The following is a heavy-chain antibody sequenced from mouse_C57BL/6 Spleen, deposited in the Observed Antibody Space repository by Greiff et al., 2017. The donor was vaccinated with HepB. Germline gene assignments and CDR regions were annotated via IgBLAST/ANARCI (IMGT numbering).Heavy chain of an antibody. D-gene: IGHD2-3*01. CDR1: GYTFTSYD. Sequence: QLQQSGPELVKPGASVKLSCKASGYTFTSYDINWVKQRPGQGLEWIGWIYPRDGSTKYNEKFKGKATLTVDTSSSTAYMELHSLTSEESAGYGWETRGRSEGDPVAYWGQGPLVTVSA. V-gene: IGHV1-85*01. CDR3: ETRGRSEGDPVAY. J-gene: IGHJ3*01. CDR2: IYPRDGST.